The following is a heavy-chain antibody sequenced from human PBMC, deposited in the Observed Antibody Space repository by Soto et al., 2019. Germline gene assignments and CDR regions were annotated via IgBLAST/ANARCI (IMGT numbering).Heavy chain of an antibody. D-gene: IGHD6-13*01. CDR2: ISAYNGNT. V-gene: IGHV1-18*01. CDR3: ARDSSSWTPLNWFDP. CDR1: GYTDPSYG. Sequence: DSVKTSCKASGYTDPSYGISWVRQAPGQGLEWMGWISAYNGNTNYAQKLQGRVTMTTDTSTSTAYMELRSLRSDDTAVYYCARDSSSWTPLNWFDPWGQGTLVTVSS. J-gene: IGHJ5*02.